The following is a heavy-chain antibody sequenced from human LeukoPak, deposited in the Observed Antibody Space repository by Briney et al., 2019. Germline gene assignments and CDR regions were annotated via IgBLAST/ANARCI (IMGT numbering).Heavy chain of an antibody. Sequence: ASVKVSCKASGYIFTSHYMYWVRQAPGQGLEWMGIINPSGGSIRYAQKFQGRVTMTRDTSTSTVYMELSSLRSEDTAVYYCARGRNYYDSSGYYYEGDAFDIWGQGTMVTVSS. J-gene: IGHJ3*02. D-gene: IGHD3-22*01. CDR3: ARGRNYYDSSGYYYEGDAFDI. V-gene: IGHV1-46*01. CDR2: INPSGGSI. CDR1: GYIFTSHY.